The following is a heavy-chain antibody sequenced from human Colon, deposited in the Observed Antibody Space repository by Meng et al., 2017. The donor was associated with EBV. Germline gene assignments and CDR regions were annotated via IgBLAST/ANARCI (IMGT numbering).Heavy chain of an antibody. V-gene: IGHV4-30-4*01. Sequence: QVQLQESGPGLGKPSQTLSLICTVSGDSITSGDYSWNWIRQPPGKGLEWIGYIYYSGNTYYNPSLKSRVTISIDTSKNQFSLKLSSVTAADTAVYYCARAEYYNWFDPWGQGTRVTVSS. CDR3: ARAEYYNWFDP. D-gene: IGHD1-14*01. J-gene: IGHJ5*02. CDR2: IYYSGNT. CDR1: GDSITSGDYS.